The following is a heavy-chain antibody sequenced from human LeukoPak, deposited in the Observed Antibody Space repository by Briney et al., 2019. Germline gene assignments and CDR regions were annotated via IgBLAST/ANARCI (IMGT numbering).Heavy chain of an antibody. CDR2: MNPNSGNT. CDR1: GDTFTSYD. Sequence: ASVKVSCKASGDTFTSYDINWVRQATGQGLEWMGWMNPNSGNTGYAQKFQGRVTMTRNTSISTAYMELSSLRSEDTAVYYCARGDFIAVAGTDYYYGMDVWGQGTTVTVSS. J-gene: IGHJ6*02. CDR3: ARGDFIAVAGTDYYYGMDV. V-gene: IGHV1-8*01. D-gene: IGHD6-19*01.